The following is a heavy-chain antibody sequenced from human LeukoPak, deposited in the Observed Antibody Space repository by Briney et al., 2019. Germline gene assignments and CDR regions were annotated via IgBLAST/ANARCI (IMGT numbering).Heavy chain of an antibody. Sequence: ASVTVSCKASGYTFTSYGISWVRQAPGQGLEWMGWISAYNGNTNYAQKLQGRVTMTTDTSTSTAYMELRRLRSDDTAVYYCARDLWSGYDYGGDYWGQGTLVTVSS. D-gene: IGHD5-12*01. CDR2: ISAYNGNT. CDR3: ARDLWSGYDYGGDY. J-gene: IGHJ4*02. V-gene: IGHV1-18*01. CDR1: GYTFTSYG.